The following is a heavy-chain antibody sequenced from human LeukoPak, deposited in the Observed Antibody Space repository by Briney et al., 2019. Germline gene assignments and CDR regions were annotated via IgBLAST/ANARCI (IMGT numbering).Heavy chain of an antibody. V-gene: IGHV3-15*01. D-gene: IGHD3/OR15-3a*01. Sequence: GGSLRLSCAASGFTFSTAWMTWVRQAPGKGLEWVGRIKSNGETADYAAPVKGRFTISRDDSKSTVYLQMNSLKIEDTALYYCISDGPSLPPQFDYWGQGTLVTVSS. CDR2: IKSNGETA. CDR3: ISDGPSLPPQFDY. CDR1: GFTFSTAW. J-gene: IGHJ4*02.